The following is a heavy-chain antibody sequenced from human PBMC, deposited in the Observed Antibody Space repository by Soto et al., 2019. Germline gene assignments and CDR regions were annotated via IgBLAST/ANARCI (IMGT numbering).Heavy chain of an antibody. J-gene: IGHJ5*02. CDR3: ARPHGGDRAARQDNWFDP. V-gene: IGHV5-51*01. CDR1: GYSFTSYW. CDR2: IYPGDSDT. D-gene: IGHD6-6*01. Sequence: GESLKISCKGSGYSFTSYWIGWVRQMPGKGLEWMGIIYPGDSDTRYSPSFQGQVTISADKSISTAYLQWSSLKASDTAMYYCARPHGGDRAARQDNWFDPWGQGTLVTVSS.